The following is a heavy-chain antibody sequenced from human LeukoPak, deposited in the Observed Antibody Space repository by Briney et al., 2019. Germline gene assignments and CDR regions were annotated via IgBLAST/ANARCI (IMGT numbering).Heavy chain of an antibody. J-gene: IGHJ3*02. CDR3: ARNTTNHTITVTNAFYI. Sequence: SETLSLTCAVSGDSISSGYYWGWIRQPPGKGLEWIGSIYHSGSTYYNPSLKSRVTISVDTSKKQFSLKLSSVTAADTAVYYCARNTTNHTITVTNAFYIWGQGTMVTVSS. D-gene: IGHD4-17*01. CDR2: IYHSGST. V-gene: IGHV4-38-2*01. CDR1: GDSISSGYY.